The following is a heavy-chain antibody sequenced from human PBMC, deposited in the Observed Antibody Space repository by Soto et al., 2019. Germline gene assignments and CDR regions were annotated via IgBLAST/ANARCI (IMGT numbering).Heavy chain of an antibody. Sequence: QVQLVQSGAEVKKPGSSVKVSCKASGGTLSTYGISWLRQAPGQGFEWMGGIIPVFGTANYARKFQGRVTISAGGSTSTVYMELSSLRSDDTAVYYCARDFGVVGATQPFDIWGQGTMVTVSS. V-gene: IGHV1-69*12. J-gene: IGHJ3*02. CDR3: ARDFGVVGATQPFDI. CDR2: IIPVFGTA. D-gene: IGHD1-26*01. CDR1: GGTLSTYG.